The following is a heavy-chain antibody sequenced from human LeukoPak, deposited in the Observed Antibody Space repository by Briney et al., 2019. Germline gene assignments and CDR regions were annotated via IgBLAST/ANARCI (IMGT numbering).Heavy chain of an antibody. D-gene: IGHD3-9*01. CDR3: VRRASRGPILVITGDNWFDP. V-gene: IGHV5-51*01. Sequence: GESLKISCKGSGYSFTSYWIGWVRQMPGKGLEWKGIIYPGDSDTRYSPSFQGQVTISADKSINTAYLQWSSLKASDTAIYHCVRRASRGPILVITGDNWFDPWGQGTLVTVSS. CDR2: IYPGDSDT. J-gene: IGHJ5*02. CDR1: GYSFTSYW.